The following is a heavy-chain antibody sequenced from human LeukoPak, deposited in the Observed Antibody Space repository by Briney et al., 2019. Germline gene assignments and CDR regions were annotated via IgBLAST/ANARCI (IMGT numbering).Heavy chain of an antibody. J-gene: IGHJ4*02. CDR3: VRGHRLVSPSPSFDY. V-gene: IGHV4-38-2*02. CDR1: GSPISSGHY. D-gene: IGHD6-19*01. CDR2: LYHTGRT. Sequence: SETLSLTCSVSGSPISSGHYWGWIRQPPGKGLEWIGSLYHTGRTSYNPSLKSRVTLAVDTSEKPFSLTMTSLNAADTAVYYCVRGHRLVSPSPSFDYWGPGALVSVSS.